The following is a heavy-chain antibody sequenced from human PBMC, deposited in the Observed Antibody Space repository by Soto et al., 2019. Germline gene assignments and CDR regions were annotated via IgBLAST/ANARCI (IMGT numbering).Heavy chain of an antibody. CDR2: INAGNGNT. Sequence: QVPLVQSGAEVKKPGASVKVSCKASGYTFTSYAMHWVRQAPGQRLEWMGWINAGNGNTKYSQKFQGRVTITRDTSASTAYMELSSLRSEDTAVYYCARSDSSGWFAAFDIWGQGTMVTVSS. V-gene: IGHV1-3*01. J-gene: IGHJ3*02. CDR3: ARSDSSGWFAAFDI. D-gene: IGHD6-19*01. CDR1: GYTFTSYA.